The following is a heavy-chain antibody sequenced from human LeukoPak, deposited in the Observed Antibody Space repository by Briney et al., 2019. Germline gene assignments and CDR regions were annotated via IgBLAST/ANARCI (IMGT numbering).Heavy chain of an antibody. Sequence: SETLSLTCTVSGGSISSYYWSWIRQPPGKGLEWIGYIYYRGSTNYNPSLKSRVTISVDTSKNQFSLKLSSVTAADTAVYYCARSVEGYCRGGSCYYYSYYMDVWGKGTTVTVSS. CDR2: IYYRGST. CDR1: GGSISSYY. D-gene: IGHD2-15*01. CDR3: ARSVEGYCRGGSCYYYSYYMDV. V-gene: IGHV4-59*01. J-gene: IGHJ6*03.